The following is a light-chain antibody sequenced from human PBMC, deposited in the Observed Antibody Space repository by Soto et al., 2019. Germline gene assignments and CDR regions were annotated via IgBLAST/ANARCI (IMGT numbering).Light chain of an antibody. CDR2: GVS. J-gene: IGLJ3*02. V-gene: IGLV2-11*01. Sequence: QSALTQPRSVSGSPGQSVTVSCTGTSSDVGGYNYVSWYQHHPGKAPKLMIYGVSQRPSGVPDRFSGSKSGNTASLTISGLQAEDEADYYCCSYAGSYTLVFGGGTQLTVL. CDR1: SSDVGGYNY. CDR3: CSYAGSYTLV.